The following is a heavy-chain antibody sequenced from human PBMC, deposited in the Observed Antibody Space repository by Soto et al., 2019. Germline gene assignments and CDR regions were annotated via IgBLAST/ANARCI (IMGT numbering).Heavy chain of an antibody. CDR3: ARETYYDFWSGYYSEGGYYYYYMDV. Sequence: QVQLQESGPGLVKPSGTLSLTCAVSSGSISSSNWWSWVRQPPGKGLEWIGEIYHSGSTNYNPSLKSRVTISVDKSKNQFSLKLSSVTAADTAVYYCARETYYDFWSGYYSEGGYYYYYMDVWGKGTTGTVSS. D-gene: IGHD3-3*01. CDR2: IYHSGST. J-gene: IGHJ6*03. CDR1: SGSISSSNW. V-gene: IGHV4-4*02.